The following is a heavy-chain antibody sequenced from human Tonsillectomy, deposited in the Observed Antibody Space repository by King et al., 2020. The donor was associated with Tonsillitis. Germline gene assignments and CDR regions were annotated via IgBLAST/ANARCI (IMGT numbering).Heavy chain of an antibody. Sequence: VQLVESGGGVVQPGRSLRLSCAASGFTFSSYGMHWVRQAPGKGLEWVAVISYDGNNKYNAGSVKGRFTISRDNSKNKMSLQMKSLIGEDTAVYYCAKGHSSGWFYFDSWGQGTLVTVSS. D-gene: IGHD6-19*01. CDR1: GFTFSSYG. J-gene: IGHJ4*02. CDR3: AKGHSSGWFYFDS. CDR2: ISYDGNNK. V-gene: IGHV3-30*18.